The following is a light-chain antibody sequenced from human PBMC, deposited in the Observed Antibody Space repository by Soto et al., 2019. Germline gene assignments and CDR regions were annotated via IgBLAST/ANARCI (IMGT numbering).Light chain of an antibody. CDR2: EVS. J-gene: IGLJ1*01. V-gene: IGLV2-23*02. CDR3: CSYAGSSTFV. CDR1: SRDVGSYNL. Sequence: SLLAQPASLSGSPGQSITLSCTGNSRDVGSYNLVSWYQQHPGKAPKLMIYEVSKRPSGVSNRFSGSKSGNTASLTISGLQAEDEADYYCCSYAGSSTFVFGTGTKVTVL.